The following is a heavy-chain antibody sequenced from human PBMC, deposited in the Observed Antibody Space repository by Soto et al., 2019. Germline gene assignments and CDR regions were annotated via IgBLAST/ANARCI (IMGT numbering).Heavy chain of an antibody. CDR2: LSYSGST. CDR1: GGSIIGGCSY. D-gene: IGHD2-8*02. CDR3: ATYMEGGVFDI. J-gene: IGHJ3*02. V-gene: IGHV4-30-4*01. Sequence: SETLSLTCTVSGGSIIGGCSYWRWIRQPPGKGPEWMGYLSYSGSTYYNPSLRSRATISGDESYNHLSLRLSSVTAADTAVYYCATYMEGGVFDIWGRGTLVTVSS.